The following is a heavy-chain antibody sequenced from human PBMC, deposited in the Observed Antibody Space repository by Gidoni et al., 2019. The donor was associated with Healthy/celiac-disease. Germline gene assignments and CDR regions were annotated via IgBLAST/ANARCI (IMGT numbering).Heavy chain of an antibody. CDR3: ARDVITMVRGVIITLNWFDP. D-gene: IGHD3-10*01. V-gene: IGHV4-39*07. CDR1: GGSISSSSYY. Sequence: QLQLQESGPGLVKPSETLSLTCTVSGGSISSSSYYWGWIRQPPGKGLEWIGSIYYSGSTYYNPSLKSRVTISVDTSKNQFSLKLSSVTAADTAVYYCARDVITMVRGVIITLNWFDPWGQGTLVTVSS. CDR2: IYYSGST. J-gene: IGHJ5*02.